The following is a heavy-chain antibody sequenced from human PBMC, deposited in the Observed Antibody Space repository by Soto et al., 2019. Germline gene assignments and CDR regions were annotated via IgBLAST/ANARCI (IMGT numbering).Heavy chain of an antibody. J-gene: IGHJ4*02. V-gene: IGHV4-34*01. CDR1: VGSFSDYY. Sequence: SETLSLTCAVYVGSFSDYYWSWIRQTPGKGLEWIGEINHGGSTNYNPSLESRVTISIDSSKNQFSLRLSSVAAADTALYYCARDPSRSFQPHSFDYWGQGTPVTVSS. CDR3: ARDPSRSFQPHSFDY. D-gene: IGHD3-3*01. CDR2: INHGGST.